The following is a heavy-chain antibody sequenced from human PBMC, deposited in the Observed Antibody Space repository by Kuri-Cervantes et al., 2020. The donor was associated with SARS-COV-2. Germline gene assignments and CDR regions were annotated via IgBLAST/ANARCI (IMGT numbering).Heavy chain of an antibody. Sequence: SETLSLTCAVSGGSISSSNWWSWVRQPPGKGLEWIGEIYHSGSTNYNPSLKSRVTISVDTSKNQFSLKLSSVTAADTAVYYCARTYYYYYYYGMDVWGQGTTVTVSS. CDR2: IYHSGST. CDR1: GGSISSSNW. D-gene: IGHD3-10*01. CDR3: ARTYYYYYYYGMDV. V-gene: IGHV4-4*02. J-gene: IGHJ6*02.